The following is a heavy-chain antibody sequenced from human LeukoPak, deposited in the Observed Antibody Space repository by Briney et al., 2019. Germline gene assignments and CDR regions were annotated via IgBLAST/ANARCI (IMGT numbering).Heavy chain of an antibody. J-gene: IGHJ4*02. V-gene: IGHV1-2*02. CDR3: AASPYSSGRLHY. CDR2: INPNSGGT. CDR1: GYTFTGYY. D-gene: IGHD6-19*01. Sequence: ASVKVSCTASGYTFTGYYMHWVRQAPGQGLEWMGWINPNSGGTNYAQKFQGRVTMTRDTSISTAYMELSRLRSDDTAVYYCAASPYSSGRLHYWGQGTLVSVSS.